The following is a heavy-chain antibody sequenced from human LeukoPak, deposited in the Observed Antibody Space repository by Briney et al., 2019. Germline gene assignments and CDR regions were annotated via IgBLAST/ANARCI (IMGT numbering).Heavy chain of an antibody. J-gene: IGHJ6*02. CDR1: GGTFSSYA. CDR2: IIPIFGTA. V-gene: IGHV1-69*13. CDR3: ASPNCGGDCYPGSYYYYYGMDV. Sequence: SVKVSCKASGGTFSSYAISWVRQAPGQGLEWMGGIIPIFGTANYAQKFQGRVTITVDESTSTAYMELSSLRSEDTAVYYCASPNCGGDCYPGSYYYYYGMDVWGQGTTVTVSS. D-gene: IGHD2-21*02.